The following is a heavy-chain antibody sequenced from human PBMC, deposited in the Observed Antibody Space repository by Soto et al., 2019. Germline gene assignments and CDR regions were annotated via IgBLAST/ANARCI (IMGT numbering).Heavy chain of an antibody. Sequence: SETLSLTCTVSGTPINSADFYWTWIRQPPGKGLEWIGYIYYSGTTFHNPSLRSRISMSVDTSKNQFSLRLNSVTAADTAVYYCARGYDFAGFSPYGLDVWGQGTTVTGS. CDR3: ARGYDFAGFSPYGLDV. CDR2: IYYSGTT. D-gene: IGHD3-3*01. CDR1: GTPINSADFY. J-gene: IGHJ6*02. V-gene: IGHV4-30-4*01.